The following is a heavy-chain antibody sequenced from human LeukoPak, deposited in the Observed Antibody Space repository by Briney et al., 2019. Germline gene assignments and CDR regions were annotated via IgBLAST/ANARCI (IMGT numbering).Heavy chain of an antibody. CDR1: GGTFSSYA. Sequence: SVKVSCKASGGTFSSYAISWVRQAPGQGLEWMGRIIPILGIANYAQKFQGRVTITADKSTSTAYMELSSLRSEDTAVYYCARATHRLTGSAWGQGTLVTVSS. V-gene: IGHV1-69*04. CDR3: ARATHRLTGSA. J-gene: IGHJ5*02. D-gene: IGHD3-9*01. CDR2: IIPILGIA.